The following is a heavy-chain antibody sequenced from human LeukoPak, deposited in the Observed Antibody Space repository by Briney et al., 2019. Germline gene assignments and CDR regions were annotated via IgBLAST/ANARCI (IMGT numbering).Heavy chain of an antibody. CDR1: GYSISSGYY. Sequence: SETLSLTCTVSGYSISSGYYWGWIRQPPGKGLEWIGTIYHSGNAYYNPSLKSRVTISVDTSKNQFSLRLSSVTAADTAVYYCARHSYDSSGYYFPTFDPWAREPWSPSPQ. V-gene: IGHV4-38-2*02. J-gene: IGHJ5*02. CDR3: ARHSYDSSGYYFPTFDP. CDR2: IYHSGNA. D-gene: IGHD3-22*01.